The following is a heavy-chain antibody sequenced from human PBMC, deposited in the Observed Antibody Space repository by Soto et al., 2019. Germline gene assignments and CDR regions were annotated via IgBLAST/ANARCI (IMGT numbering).Heavy chain of an antibody. J-gene: IGHJ4*02. Sequence: QVQLVQSGSEVKKPGSSVKVSCKASGGSFSSNPLSWVRQASGQGLEWMAGIIPIFATVHYAQKFQGRVTITADESTSTAYMELTSLRSEDTAVYFCARGGRGYSLAPRYYFDYWGQGTLVTVSS. CDR3: ARGGRGYSLAPRYYFDY. V-gene: IGHV1-69*01. CDR1: GGSFSSNP. CDR2: IIPIFATV. D-gene: IGHD5-18*01.